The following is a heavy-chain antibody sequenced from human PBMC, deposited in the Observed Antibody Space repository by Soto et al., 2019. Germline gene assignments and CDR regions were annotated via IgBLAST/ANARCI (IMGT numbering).Heavy chain of an antibody. Sequence: EVQLGESGGGLVQPGGSLRLSCAASGFSFNTYEMHWVRQAPGKGLEWVSYISTSGSTIYYADSVKGRFTISRDNGKNSLYLQMNSLRSQDTSGYYCAYGGRCDYWGQGTQVTVSS. CDR1: GFSFNTYE. CDR3: AYGGRCDY. D-gene: IGHD1-26*01. J-gene: IGHJ4*02. V-gene: IGHV3-48*03. CDR2: ISTSGSTI.